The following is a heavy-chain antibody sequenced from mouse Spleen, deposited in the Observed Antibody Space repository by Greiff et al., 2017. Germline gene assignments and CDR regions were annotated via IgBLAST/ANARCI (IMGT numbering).Heavy chain of an antibody. J-gene: IGHJ3*01. CDR2: ISSGGSYT. V-gene: IGHV5-9-3*01. CDR3: ARQGITTGGTWFAY. Sequence: EVQLKESGGGLVKPGGSLKLSCAASGFTFSSYAMSWVRQTPEKRLEWVATISSGGSYTYYPDSVKGRFTISRDNAKNTLYLQMSSLRSEDTAMYYCARQGITTGGTWFAYWGQGTLVTVSA. CDR1: GFTFSSYA. D-gene: IGHD2-4*01.